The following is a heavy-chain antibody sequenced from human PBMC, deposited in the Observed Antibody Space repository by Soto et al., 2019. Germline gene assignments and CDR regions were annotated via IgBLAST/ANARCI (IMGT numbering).Heavy chain of an antibody. Sequence: RLSCAASGFTFSSYAMSWVRQAPGKGLEWVSAISGSGGSTYYADSVKGRFTISRDNSKNTLYLQMNSLRAEDTAVYYCAKDPATQIYDSSGYYDYWGQGTLVTVSS. D-gene: IGHD3-22*01. CDR3: AKDPATQIYDSSGYYDY. J-gene: IGHJ4*02. CDR2: ISGSGGST. V-gene: IGHV3-23*01. CDR1: GFTFSSYA.